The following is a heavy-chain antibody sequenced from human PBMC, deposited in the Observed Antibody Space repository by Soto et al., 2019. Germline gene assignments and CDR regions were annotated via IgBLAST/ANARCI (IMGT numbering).Heavy chain of an antibody. CDR1: GYSFNSYA. J-gene: IGHJ6*02. Sequence: ASVKVSCKASGYSFNSYALHWVRQAPGQRLEWMGWINTGNGNTKYSQKFQGRVTITWDTSASTAYMELSSLKSEDTAVYYCERDRLGHYYYYGMDVWGQGTTVTVSS. D-gene: IGHD1-26*01. V-gene: IGHV1-3*04. CDR3: ERDRLGHYYYYGMDV. CDR2: INTGNGNT.